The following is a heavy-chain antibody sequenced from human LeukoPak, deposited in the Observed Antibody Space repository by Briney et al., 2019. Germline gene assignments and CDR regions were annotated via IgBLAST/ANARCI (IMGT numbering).Heavy chain of an antibody. CDR1: GFTFSSYE. CDR3: VRDDYSNRNFDY. CDR2: ISSSGSTI. Sequence: GGSLRLSCAASGFTFSSYEMNWVRQAPGKGLDWISYISSSGSTIYYADSVKGRCTISRNNAKNSLYLQMNRLISKGTAVYYFVRDDYSNRNFDYWGQGTLVTVS. V-gene: IGHV3-48*03. J-gene: IGHJ4*02. D-gene: IGHD1-14*01.